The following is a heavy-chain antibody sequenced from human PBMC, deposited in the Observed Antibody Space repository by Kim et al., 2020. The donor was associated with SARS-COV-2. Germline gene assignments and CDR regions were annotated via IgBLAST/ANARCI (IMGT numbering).Heavy chain of an antibody. CDR3: AKENFWGRRAGYDY. Sequence: GGALRLSCAASGFTFSSYGMHWVRQAPGKGLEWVAVISYDGSNKYYADSVKGRFTISRDNSKNTLYLQMNRLRAEDTAVNYCAKENFWGRRAGYDYWGQG. CDR2: ISYDGSNK. J-gene: IGHJ4*02. CDR1: GFTFSSYG. V-gene: IGHV3-30*18. D-gene: IGHD3-16*01.